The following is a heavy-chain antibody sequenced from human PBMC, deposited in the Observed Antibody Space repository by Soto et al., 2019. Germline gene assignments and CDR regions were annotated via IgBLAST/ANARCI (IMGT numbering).Heavy chain of an antibody. D-gene: IGHD5-18*01. CDR3: EIDTVRHSYGYSEDY. CDR2: ISSSSSTI. CDR1: GFTFSSYS. V-gene: IGHV3-48*02. Sequence: EVQLVESGGGLVQPGGSLRLSCAASGFTFSSYSMNWVRQAPGKGLEWVSYISSSSSTIYYADSVKVRFTISRDNAKNSLYQQMNSLRDEDTAVYYCEIDTVRHSYGYSEDYWGQGIRVTVSS. J-gene: IGHJ4*02.